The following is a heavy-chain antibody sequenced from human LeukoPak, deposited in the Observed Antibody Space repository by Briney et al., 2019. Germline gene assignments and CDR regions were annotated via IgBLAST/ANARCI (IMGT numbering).Heavy chain of an antibody. V-gene: IGHV3-23*01. Sequence: PTGGSLRLSCAASGFTFSSYAMSWVRQAPGKGLEWVSAISGSGGSTYYADSVKGRFTISRDNSKNTLYLQMNSLRAEDTAVYYWAKDTGGGIVVVHFDYWGQGTLVTVSS. D-gene: IGHD3-22*01. CDR1: GFTFSSYA. CDR3: AKDTGGGIVVVHFDY. CDR2: ISGSGGST. J-gene: IGHJ4*02.